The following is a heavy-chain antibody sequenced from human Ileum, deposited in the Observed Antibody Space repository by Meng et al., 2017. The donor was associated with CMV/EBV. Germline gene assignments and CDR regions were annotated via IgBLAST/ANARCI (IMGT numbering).Heavy chain of an antibody. CDR1: GFTFSSYS. CDR2: ISSSSSTI. V-gene: IGHV3-48*04. D-gene: IGHD6-13*01. CDR3: ASAPTIAAAGTPNYYYYYGMDV. Sequence: GESLKISCAASGFTFSSYSMNWVRQAPGKGLEWVSYISSSSSTIYYADSVKGRFTISRDNAKNSLYLQMNSLRAEDTAVYYCASAPTIAAAGTPNYYYYYGMDVWGQGNTVNGAS. J-gene: IGHJ6*02.